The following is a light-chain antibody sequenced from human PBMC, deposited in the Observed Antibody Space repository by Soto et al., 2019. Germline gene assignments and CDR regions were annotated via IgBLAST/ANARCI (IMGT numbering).Light chain of an antibody. CDR3: QRNYSTPLA. CDR1: QSINRD. CDR2: AAF. Sequence: DIQMTQTPFSLSASVGDRVTITCRASQSINRDLNWYQQKPGKAPNLLIYAAFTLESGVPSRFSGSGSGTDFTLTTSSLQLEDFATYCCQRNYSTPLAFGGGTKVDIK. V-gene: IGKV1-39*01. J-gene: IGKJ4*01.